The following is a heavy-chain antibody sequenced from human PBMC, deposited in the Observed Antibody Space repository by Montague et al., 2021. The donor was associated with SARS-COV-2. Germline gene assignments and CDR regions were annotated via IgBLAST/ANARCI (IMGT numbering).Heavy chain of an antibody. V-gene: IGHV4-34*01. J-gene: IGHJ6*02. CDR3: ARGEITTRGLIYYYGMDV. CDR1: GGSFSGYY. D-gene: IGHD4-11*01. Sequence: SETLSLTCAVYGGSFSGYYWTWIRQSPRKGLEWIEEINHSGSTNYNPSLKSRVTISVDTSKNQFSLKLSSVTAADTAVYYCARGEITTRGLIYYYGMDVWGQGTTVTVSS. CDR2: INHSGST.